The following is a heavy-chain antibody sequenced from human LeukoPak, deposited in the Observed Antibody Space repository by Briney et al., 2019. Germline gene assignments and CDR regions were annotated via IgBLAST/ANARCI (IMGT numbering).Heavy chain of an antibody. Sequence: SETLSLTCTVSGGSISSYYWSWIRQPAGKGLEWIGRIYTSGSTNYNPSLKSRVTMSVGTSKNQFSPKLSSVTAADTAVYYCARDRSIAARWYFDLWGRGTLVTVSS. CDR3: ARDRSIAARWYFDL. CDR2: IYTSGST. D-gene: IGHD6-6*01. J-gene: IGHJ2*01. V-gene: IGHV4-4*07. CDR1: GGSISSYY.